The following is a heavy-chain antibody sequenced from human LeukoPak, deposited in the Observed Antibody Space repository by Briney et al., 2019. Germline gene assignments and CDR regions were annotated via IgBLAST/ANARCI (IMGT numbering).Heavy chain of an antibody. CDR1: GFASSSAW. J-gene: IGHJ4*02. V-gene: IGHV3-74*01. CDR2: IKRDGSSA. CDR3: AGEPMGVTGY. Sequence: GGTLRPSRAASGFASSSAWLPRVRQAPGQGLVWVSRIKRDGSSASSADSVKGRFAISRDNAQHMVYLQLNSLIAQDKAVHYMAGEPMGVTGYWGQGTLVTVSS. D-gene: IGHD1-26*01.